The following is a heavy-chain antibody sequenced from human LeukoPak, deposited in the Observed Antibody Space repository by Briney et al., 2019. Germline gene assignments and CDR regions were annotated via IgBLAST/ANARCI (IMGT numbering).Heavy chain of an antibody. V-gene: IGHV4-59*08. J-gene: IGHJ4*02. CDR3: ARLGLYDGYTHDS. CDR1: GASVTGTY. Sequence: SETLSLTCSVSGASVTGTYWSWVRQTPGKGLEWIAYTYYGGTTEYNPSLKGRATISVDTSKNHFSLGLRSVTAADTAVYFCARLGLYDGYTHDSWGQGTLVTVSS. CDR2: TYYGGTT. D-gene: IGHD5-24*01.